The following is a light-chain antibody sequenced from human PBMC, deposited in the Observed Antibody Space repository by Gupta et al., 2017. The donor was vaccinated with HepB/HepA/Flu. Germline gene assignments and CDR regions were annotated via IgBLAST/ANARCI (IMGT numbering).Light chain of an antibody. J-gene: IGKJ2*01. Sequence: DTATTQCPDPLALPLCERAALYYNSSDSVLYSFNNKIYLAWYQQKAGQPPKLLIYCASTRESGVPARFSGSGSGTDFTLAISSLQAEDVAVYYCQQCYSTPQTFGLGTKLEIK. V-gene: IGKV4-1*01. CDR1: DSVLYSFNNKIY. CDR3: QQCYSTPQT. CDR2: CAS.